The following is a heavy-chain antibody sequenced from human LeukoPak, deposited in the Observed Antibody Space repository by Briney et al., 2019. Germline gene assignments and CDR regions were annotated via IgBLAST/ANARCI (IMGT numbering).Heavy chain of an antibody. V-gene: IGHV1-18*01. D-gene: IGHD1-26*01. CDR2: ISAYNGNT. CDR1: GYTFTSYG. J-gene: IGHJ4*02. Sequence: ASVKVSCKASGYTFTSYGISWVRQAPGQGLEWMEWISAYNGNTNYAQKLQGRVTMTTDTSTSTAYMELRSLRSDDTAVYYCARDLGIVGATGLIDYWGQGTLVTVSS. CDR3: ARDLGIVGATGLIDY.